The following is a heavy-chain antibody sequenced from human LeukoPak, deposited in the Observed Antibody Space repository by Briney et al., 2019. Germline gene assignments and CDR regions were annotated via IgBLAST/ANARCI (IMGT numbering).Heavy chain of an antibody. D-gene: IGHD2-2*01. CDR1: GYTFTGYY. CDR2: INPNSGGT. J-gene: IGHJ4*02. V-gene: IGHV1-2*02. Sequence: RASVKVSCKASGYTFTGYYMHWVRQAPGQGLEWMGWINPNSGGTNYAQKFQGRVTMTRDTSISTAYMELSRLRSDDTAVYYCAREVALVVVPAAMRTSDYWGQGTLVTVSS. CDR3: AREVALVVVPAAMRTSDY.